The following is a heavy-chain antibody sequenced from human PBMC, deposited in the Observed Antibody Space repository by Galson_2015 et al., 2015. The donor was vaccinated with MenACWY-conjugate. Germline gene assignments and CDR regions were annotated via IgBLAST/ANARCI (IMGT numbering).Heavy chain of an antibody. D-gene: IGHD1/OR15-1a*01. CDR2: IGSSGSSI. Sequence: SLRLCCAASGLTFSSYSMNWVHHAPGQGLEWVSSIGSSGSSIYYADSVKGRFTISRDNAKNALYLQMNSLRAEDTAVYYCARERELDQFDYWGQGILVTVSS. J-gene: IGHJ4*02. V-gene: IGHV3-21*01. CDR1: GLTFSSYS. CDR3: ARERELDQFDY.